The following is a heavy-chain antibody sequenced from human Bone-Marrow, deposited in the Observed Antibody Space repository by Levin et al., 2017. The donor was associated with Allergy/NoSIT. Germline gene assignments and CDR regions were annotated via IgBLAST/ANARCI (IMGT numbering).Heavy chain of an antibody. J-gene: IGHJ6*02. D-gene: IGHD3-22*01. CDR1: GGAFSDYY. CDR2: INHSGST. V-gene: IGHV4-34*01. CDR3: ARGRHYYDSSGFYLPSGYSGDYYGLDV. Sequence: GSLRLSCAVYGGAFSDYYWTWIRQPPGKGLEWIGEINHSGSTNFHPSLKSRITISVDTSKNQFSLSLRSVTAADTGIYYCARGRHYYDSSGFYLPSGYSGDYYGLDVWGPGILVAVS.